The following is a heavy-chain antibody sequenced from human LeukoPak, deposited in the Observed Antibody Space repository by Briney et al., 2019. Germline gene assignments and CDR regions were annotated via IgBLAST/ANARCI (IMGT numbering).Heavy chain of an antibody. V-gene: IGHV1-2*02. J-gene: IGHJ6*02. CDR2: IIPNSGGT. Sequence: ASVKVSCKASGYTFTGYYMHWVRQAPGQGLEWMGWIIPNSGGTNYAQKFQGRVTMTRDTSISTAYMELSRLRSDDTAVYYCASLPTYYYDSSGYPALDVWGQGTTVTVSS. CDR1: GYTFTGYY. D-gene: IGHD3-22*01. CDR3: ASLPTYYYDSSGYPALDV.